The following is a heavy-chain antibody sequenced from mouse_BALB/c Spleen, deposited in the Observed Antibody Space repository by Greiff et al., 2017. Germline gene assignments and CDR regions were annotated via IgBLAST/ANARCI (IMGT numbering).Heavy chain of an antibody. CDR1: GYTFTSYT. CDR2: INPSSGYT. V-gene: IGHV1-4*02. CDR3: ARSEGLGAMDY. D-gene: IGHD2-4*01. Sequence: VQLQQSAAELARPGASVKMSCKASGYTFTSYTMHWVKQRPGQGLEWIGYINPSSGYTEYNQKFKDKTTLTADKSSSTAYMQLSSLTSEDSAVYYCARSEGLGAMDYWGQGTSVTVSS. J-gene: IGHJ4*01.